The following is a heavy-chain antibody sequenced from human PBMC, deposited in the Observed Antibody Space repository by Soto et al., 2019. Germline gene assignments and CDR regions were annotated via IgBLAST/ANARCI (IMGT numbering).Heavy chain of an antibody. V-gene: IGHV1-18*01. CDR3: ARDLTYYDFWSGSTPPSTFDY. Sequence: ASVKVSCKASGYTFTSYGISWVRQAPGQGLEWIGWISVYNGNTNYAQKLQVRVTMTTDTSTSTAYMELRSLRSDYTAVYYCARDLTYYDFWSGSTPPSTFDYWGQGTLVTVSS. CDR2: ISVYNGNT. CDR1: GYTFTSYG. J-gene: IGHJ4*02. D-gene: IGHD3-3*01.